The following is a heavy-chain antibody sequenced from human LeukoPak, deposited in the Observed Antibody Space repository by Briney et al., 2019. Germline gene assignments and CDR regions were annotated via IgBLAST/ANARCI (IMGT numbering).Heavy chain of an antibody. CDR1: GFTFSSYG. J-gene: IGHJ5*02. V-gene: IGHV3-30*03. D-gene: IGHD2-15*01. Sequence: GGSLRLSCAASGFTFSSYGMHWVRQAPGKGLEWVAVISYDGSNKYYADSVRGRFTISRDNSKNTLYLQMNSLRAEDTAVYYCVRGGESTWSWGQGTLVTVSS. CDR2: ISYDGSNK. CDR3: VRGGESTWS.